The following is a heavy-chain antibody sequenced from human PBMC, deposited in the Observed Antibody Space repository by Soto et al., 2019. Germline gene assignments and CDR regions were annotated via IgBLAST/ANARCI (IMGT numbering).Heavy chain of an antibody. D-gene: IGHD6-19*01. CDR3: LIAVAGSFAPDY. CDR1: GFTFSTYS. V-gene: IGHV3-21*01. Sequence: EVQLVESGGGLVKPGGSLRLSCAASGFTFSTYSMNWVRQAPGKGLEWVSYISSSSTYIYYADSVKGRFTISRDNAKNSLYLQMNSLRAEDTAVYYCLIAVAGSFAPDYCGQGTLVTVSS. J-gene: IGHJ4*02. CDR2: ISSSSTYI.